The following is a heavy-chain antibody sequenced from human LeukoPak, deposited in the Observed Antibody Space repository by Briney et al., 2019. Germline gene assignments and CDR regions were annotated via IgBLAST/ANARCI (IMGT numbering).Heavy chain of an antibody. D-gene: IGHD5-12*01. CDR1: GFTFSSYG. V-gene: IGHV3-30*02. Sequence: GGSLRLSCAASGFTFSSYGMHWVRQAPGKGLERVAVIWYDGSNKYYADSVKGRFTISRDNSKNTLYLQMNSLRSEDTAVYYCATVRAFIVATSDDAFDIWGQGTMVTVSS. J-gene: IGHJ3*02. CDR3: ATVRAFIVATSDDAFDI. CDR2: IWYDGSNK.